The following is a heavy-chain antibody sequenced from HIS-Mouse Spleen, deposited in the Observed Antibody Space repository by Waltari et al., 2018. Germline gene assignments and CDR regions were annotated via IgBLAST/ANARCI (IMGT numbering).Heavy chain of an antibody. D-gene: IGHD5-18*01. CDR2: ISYDGSNK. Sequence: QVQLVESGGGVVQPGRSLRLSCAASGVTFSSYGMEWVRRAPGKGLEWVAVISYDGSNKYYADSVKGRFTISRDNSKNTLYLQMNSLRAEDTAVYYCAKDNSYGYNWFDPWGQGTLVTVSS. V-gene: IGHV3-30*18. CDR3: AKDNSYGYNWFDP. J-gene: IGHJ5*02. CDR1: GVTFSSYG.